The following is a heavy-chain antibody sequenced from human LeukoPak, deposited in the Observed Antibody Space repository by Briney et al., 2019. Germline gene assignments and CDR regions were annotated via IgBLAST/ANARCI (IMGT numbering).Heavy chain of an antibody. J-gene: IGHJ4*02. CDR2: INTNTGSP. V-gene: IGHV7-4-1*02. D-gene: IGHD3-9*01. CDR3: ARSYYDILTGYYSVFDY. Sequence: ASVKVSCKASGYTFTNYAMNRVRQAPGQGLEWMGWINTNTGSPTYAQGFTGRFVFSLDTSVSTAYLQISSLKAEDTAVYYCARSYYDILTGYYSVFDYWGQGTLVTVSS. CDR1: GYTFTNYA.